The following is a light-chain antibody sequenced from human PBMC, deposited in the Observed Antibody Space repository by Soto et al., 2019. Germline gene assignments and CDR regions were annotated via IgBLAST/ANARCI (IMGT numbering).Light chain of an antibody. CDR2: GAS. J-gene: IGKJ1*01. Sequence: EMLLTKSPGPLSWYPGERATLSSRASQSVSSSYLGWYQQKPGQAPRLLIYGASSRATGIPDRFSGTGSGTEFTLTISRLELEDFAVYYCQQYDRSPKTFGQGTKVDMK. CDR3: QQYDRSPKT. CDR1: QSVSSSY. V-gene: IGKV3-20*01.